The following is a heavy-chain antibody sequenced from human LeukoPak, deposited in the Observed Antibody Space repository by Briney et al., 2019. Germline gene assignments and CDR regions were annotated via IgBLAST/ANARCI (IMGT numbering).Heavy chain of an antibody. J-gene: IGHJ4*02. CDR2: IYSTGRS. V-gene: IGHV4-4*07. CDR1: GGSISSYY. CDR3: ARDGPRSGYYLWHFDN. Sequence: SETLSLTCTVSGGSISSYYWSWIRQPPGKGLEWIGRIYSTGRSDYNPPLKSRITMSVDTSKNQFSLKLNSVTAADTAVYYCARDGPRSGYYLWHFDNLGQGTLVPASS. D-gene: IGHD5-12*01.